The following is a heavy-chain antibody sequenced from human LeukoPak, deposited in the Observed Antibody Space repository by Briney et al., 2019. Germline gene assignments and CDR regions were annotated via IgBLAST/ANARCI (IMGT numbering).Heavy chain of an antibody. J-gene: IGHJ6*02. Sequence: NLGESLKISCKGSGYSFTNYWIGWVRQLPGKGLEWMGIIYPGDSNTRYSPSFQGQVTISADKSISTAYLQWSSLKASDTAMYYCARHVRQGEAIGSPGDYYYGMDAWGQGTTVTVSS. CDR2: IYPGDSNT. CDR1: GYSFTNYW. V-gene: IGHV5-51*01. CDR3: ARHVRQGEAIGSPGDYYYGMDA. D-gene: IGHD3-10*02.